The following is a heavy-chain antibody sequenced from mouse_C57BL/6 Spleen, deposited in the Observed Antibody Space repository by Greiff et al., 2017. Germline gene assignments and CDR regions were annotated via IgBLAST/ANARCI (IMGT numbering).Heavy chain of an antibody. V-gene: IGHV1-69*01. CDR2: IDPSDSYT. Sequence: QVQLQQPGAELVMPGASVKLSCKASGYTFTSYWMHWVKQRPGQGLEWIGEIDPSDSYTNYNQKFKGKSTLTVDKSSSTAYMQLSSLTSEDSAVYYCARGDFDGWGTGTTVTVSS. CDR1: GYTFTSYW. J-gene: IGHJ1*03. CDR3: ARGDFDG.